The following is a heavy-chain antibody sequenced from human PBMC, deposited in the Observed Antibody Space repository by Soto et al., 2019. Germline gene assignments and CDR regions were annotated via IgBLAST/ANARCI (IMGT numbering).Heavy chain of an antibody. J-gene: IGHJ6*02. Sequence: XESLKISCKGSGYSFTSYWISWVRQMPGKGLEWMGRTDPSDSYTNYSPSFQGHVTISADKSISTAYLQWSSLKASDTAMYYCARQNPFWSGYYTHSHLSGYYYGMDVWGQGTTVTVSS. CDR2: TDPSDSYT. CDR3: ARQNPFWSGYYTHSHLSGYYYGMDV. CDR1: GYSFTSYW. D-gene: IGHD3-3*01. V-gene: IGHV5-10-1*01.